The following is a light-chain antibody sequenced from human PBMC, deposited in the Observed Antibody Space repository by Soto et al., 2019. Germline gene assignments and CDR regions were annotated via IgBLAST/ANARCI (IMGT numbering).Light chain of an antibody. CDR2: KAS. Sequence: AIRMTQSPSSFSASTGDRVTITCRASQGISSYLAWYQQKPGKAPKLLIYKASSLESGVPSRFSGSGSGTDFTLTISSLQPEDFATYFCQQYYSFPRTFGQGTKWIS. V-gene: IGKV1-8*01. J-gene: IGKJ1*01. CDR3: QQYYSFPRT. CDR1: QGISSY.